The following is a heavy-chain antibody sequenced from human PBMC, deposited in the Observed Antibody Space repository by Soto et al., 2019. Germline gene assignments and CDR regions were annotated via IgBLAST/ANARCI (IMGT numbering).Heavy chain of an antibody. CDR2: FRSSGDDGTT. D-gene: IGHD3-10*01. CDR1: GFTLSSYS. CDR3: AKKVNSGPGSQYFDY. Sequence: GGSLRLSCAASGFTLSSYSMSGVRQAPGKGLEWVSGFRSSGDDGTTYYADSVKGRFTISRDNSKNTLFLQMDNLRAEDTAIYYCAKKVNSGPGSQYFDYWGQGTLVTVSS. V-gene: IGHV3-23*01. J-gene: IGHJ4*02.